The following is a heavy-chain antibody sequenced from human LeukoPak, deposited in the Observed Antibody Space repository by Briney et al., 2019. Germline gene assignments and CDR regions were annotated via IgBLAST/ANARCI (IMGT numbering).Heavy chain of an antibody. V-gene: IGHV1-8*02. CDR2: MNPNSGNT. CDR1: GGTFSSYA. CDR3: ARGRMTIGY. D-gene: IGHD4-11*01. J-gene: IGHJ4*02. Sequence: ASVKVSCKASGGTFSSYAISWVRQAPGQGLEWMGWMNPNSGNTGYAQKFQGRVTMTRNTSISTAYMELSSLRSEDTAVYYCARGRMTIGYWGQGTLVTVSS.